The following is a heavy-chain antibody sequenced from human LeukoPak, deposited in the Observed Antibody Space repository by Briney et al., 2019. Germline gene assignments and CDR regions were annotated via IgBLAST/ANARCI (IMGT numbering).Heavy chain of an antibody. CDR1: GGTFSSYA. V-gene: IGHV1-69*13. CDR2: IIPIFGTA. D-gene: IGHD3-22*01. Sequence: SVKVSCKASGGTFSSYAISWVRQAPGQGLEWMGGIIPIFGTANYAQKFQGRVTITADESTSTAYMELSSLRSEDTAVYYCARERTSSGYYPNWFDPWGQGTLATVSS. J-gene: IGHJ5*02. CDR3: ARERTSSGYYPNWFDP.